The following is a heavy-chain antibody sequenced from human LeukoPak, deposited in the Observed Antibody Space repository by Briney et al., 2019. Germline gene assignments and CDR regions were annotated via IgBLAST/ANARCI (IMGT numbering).Heavy chain of an antibody. CDR2: ISSSSNYI. V-gene: IGHV3-21*01. D-gene: IGHD3-3*01. Sequence: GGSLRVSCAGSGYTFSSYNMNWVRQAPGKGLEWVSSISSSSNYIYYADSVKGRFTISRDNAKNSLYLQMNSLRAEDTAVYYCARDLLNFGVVLPGIKDYWGQGTLVTVSS. CDR1: GYTFSSYN. CDR3: ARDLLNFGVVLPGIKDY. J-gene: IGHJ4*02.